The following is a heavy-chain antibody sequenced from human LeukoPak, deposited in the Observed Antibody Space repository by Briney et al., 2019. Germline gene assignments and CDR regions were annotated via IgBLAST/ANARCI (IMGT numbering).Heavy chain of an antibody. CDR2: IYYSGST. CDR3: ARDLREGYGGNSYYYYYMDV. J-gene: IGHJ6*03. CDR1: GGSINSHY. D-gene: IGHD4-23*01. Sequence: SETLSLTCTVSGGSINSHYWSWIRQPPGKGLEWIGYIYYSGSTNYNPSLKSRVTISVDTSKNQFSLKLSSVTAADTAVYYCARDLREGYGGNSYYYYYMDVWGKGTTVTVSS. V-gene: IGHV4-59*11.